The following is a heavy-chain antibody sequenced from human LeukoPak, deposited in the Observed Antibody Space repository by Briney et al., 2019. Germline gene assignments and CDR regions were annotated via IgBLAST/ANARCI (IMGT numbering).Heavy chain of an antibody. D-gene: IGHD4-17*01. CDR1: GFTFSSYS. CDR2: ISSSNSTI. CDR3: ARGGNLDYGDPLPDY. Sequence: PGGSLRLSCAASGFTFSSYSMNWVRQAPGKGLEWVSYISSSNSTIYYADSVKGRFTISRDNAKNSLYLQMNSLRAEDTAVYYCARGGNLDYGDPLPDYWGQGTLVTVSS. J-gene: IGHJ4*02. V-gene: IGHV3-48*01.